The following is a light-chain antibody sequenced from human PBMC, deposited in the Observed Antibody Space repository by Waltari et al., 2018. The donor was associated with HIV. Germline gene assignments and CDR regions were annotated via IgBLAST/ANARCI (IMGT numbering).Light chain of an antibody. CDR3: SAWDSSLSAWV. CDR2: RNN. CDR1: SNNVGYEG. Sequence: QAGLTQPPSVSKGLRQTATLTCAGNSNNVGYEGAAWLQQHQGHPPKLLIDRNNNRPSGISERLSASRSGNTASLTITGLQAEDEADYYCSAWDSSLSAWVFGGGTKLTV. J-gene: IGLJ3*02. V-gene: IGLV10-54*01.